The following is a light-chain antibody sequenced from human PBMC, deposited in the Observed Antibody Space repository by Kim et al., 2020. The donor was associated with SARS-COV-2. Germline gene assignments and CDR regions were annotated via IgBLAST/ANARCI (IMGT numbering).Light chain of an antibody. CDR1: QSISSSY. V-gene: IGKV3-20*01. Sequence: EIVLTQSPGTLSLSPGERATLSCRASQSISSSYLGWYQQKPGQAPRLLIYAASSRATGIPDRFSGSGSGTDFTLTISRLEPEDFAVFYCQHYDSSPPRWTFGQGTKVDIK. CDR2: AAS. J-gene: IGKJ1*01. CDR3: QHYDSSPPRWT.